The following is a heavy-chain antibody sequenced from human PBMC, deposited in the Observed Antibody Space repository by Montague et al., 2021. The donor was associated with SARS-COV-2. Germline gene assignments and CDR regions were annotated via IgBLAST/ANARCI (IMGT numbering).Heavy chain of an antibody. V-gene: IGHV3-23*03. Sequence: SLRLSCATSGFTFRNFAMNWVRQAPGKGLEWVSLIYSDGSHTFYADSVKGRFTILRDDFKNTVSLRMDSLRVEDTAAYYCAKGSPAGGRHPFDMWGQGTMVTVSS. CDR2: IYSDGSHT. D-gene: IGHD1-26*01. J-gene: IGHJ3*02. CDR3: AKGSPAGGRHPFDM. CDR1: GFTFRNFA.